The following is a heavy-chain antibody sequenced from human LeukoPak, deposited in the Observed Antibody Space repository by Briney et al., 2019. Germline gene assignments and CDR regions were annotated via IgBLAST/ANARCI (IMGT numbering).Heavy chain of an antibody. Sequence: PSETLSLTCAVYGGSFSGYYWSWIRQPPGKGLEWIGEINHSGSTNYNPSLKSRVTISVDTSKNQFSLKLSSVTAADTAVYYCARVDHYYDSSGYYPYFDSWGRGTLVTVSS. D-gene: IGHD3-22*01. CDR1: GGSFSGYY. V-gene: IGHV4-34*01. J-gene: IGHJ4*02. CDR2: INHSGST. CDR3: ARVDHYYDSSGYYPYFDS.